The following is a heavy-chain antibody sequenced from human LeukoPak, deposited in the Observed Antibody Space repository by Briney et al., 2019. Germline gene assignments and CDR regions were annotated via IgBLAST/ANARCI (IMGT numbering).Heavy chain of an antibody. Sequence: GGSLRLSCAASGFTFGTYWMAWVRQGPGKGLEWVANIKYDVSERYHADSVRGRFTISRDNAKNLLYLEMNNLRVDDTAVYYCARDSGGALDYWGQGILVTVSS. V-gene: IGHV3-7*01. D-gene: IGHD3-10*01. J-gene: IGHJ4*02. CDR1: GFTFGTYW. CDR3: ARDSGGALDY. CDR2: IKYDVSER.